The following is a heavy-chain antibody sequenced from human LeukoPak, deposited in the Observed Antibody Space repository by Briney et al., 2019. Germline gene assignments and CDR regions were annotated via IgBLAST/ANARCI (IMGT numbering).Heavy chain of an antibody. CDR1: GFTFSDYG. CDR2: IRHDGSNT. J-gene: IGHJ4*02. D-gene: IGHD4-23*01. V-gene: IGHV3-30*02. CDR3: ARRWLYYFDY. Sequence: GGSLRLSCAASGFTFSDYGMHWVRQAPGKGLEWVAFIRHDGSNTYYADSVKGRFTISRDNSKNTLYLQMNSLRAEDTAVYYCARRWLYYFDYWGQGTLVTVSP.